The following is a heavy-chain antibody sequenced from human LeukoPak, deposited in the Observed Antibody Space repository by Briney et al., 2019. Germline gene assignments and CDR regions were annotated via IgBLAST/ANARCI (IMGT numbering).Heavy chain of an antibody. D-gene: IGHD6-19*01. CDR1: GFTFSSYW. V-gene: IGHV3-15*01. CDR2: IKSKTDGGTT. CDR3: TRQNRYSSG. J-gene: IGHJ3*01. Sequence: PGGSLILSCAASGFTFSSYWRSWVRQAPGKGLEWVGRIKSKTDGGTTDYPAPVKGRFTISRDDSNNTLYLQMSSLETEDTAVDYCTRQNRYSSGWGQGTMVTVSS.